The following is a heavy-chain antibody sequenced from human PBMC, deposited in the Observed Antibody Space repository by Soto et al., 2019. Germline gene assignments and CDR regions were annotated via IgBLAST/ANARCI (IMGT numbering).Heavy chain of an antibody. Sequence: GGSLRLSCAASGFTFSNYAMSWVRQAPGKGLEWVSAISGSGGGTYYADSVRGRFTISRDNFKNTLYLQMNSLRAEDTAVYYCAKASIATAGRGYYFDYWGQGTLVTVSS. J-gene: IGHJ4*02. V-gene: IGHV3-23*01. D-gene: IGHD6-13*01. CDR2: ISGSGGGT. CDR1: GFTFSNYA. CDR3: AKASIATAGRGYYFDY.